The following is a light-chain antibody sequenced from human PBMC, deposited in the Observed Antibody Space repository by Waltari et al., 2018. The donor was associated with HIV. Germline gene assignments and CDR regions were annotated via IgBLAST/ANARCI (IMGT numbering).Light chain of an antibody. Sequence: SYELTQPPSVSVSPGQTARITCSGDALPQQYAYWYQQKPGQAPVLVIYQDSERPSGIPERFSGSSSGTTVTLTISGVQAEDEADYYCQSADSSGTYYVFGTGTKVTVL. CDR1: ALPQQY. V-gene: IGLV3-25*03. CDR3: QSADSSGTYYV. J-gene: IGLJ1*01. CDR2: QDS.